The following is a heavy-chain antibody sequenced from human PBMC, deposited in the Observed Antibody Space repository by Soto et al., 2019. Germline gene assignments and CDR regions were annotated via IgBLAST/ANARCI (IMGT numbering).Heavy chain of an antibody. J-gene: IGHJ6*02. Sequence: QVQLVESGGGVVQPGRSLRLSCAASGFTFSNFAMYWVRQAPGKGLEWVTVISYDGSHKYYADSVKGRFTISRDNSKNALYLQMNNLRAEGLAVYFCARDCSYQRAMDVWGQGTTVTVSS. D-gene: IGHD2-2*01. V-gene: IGHV3-30-3*01. CDR3: ARDCSYQRAMDV. CDR1: GFTFSNFA. CDR2: ISYDGSHK.